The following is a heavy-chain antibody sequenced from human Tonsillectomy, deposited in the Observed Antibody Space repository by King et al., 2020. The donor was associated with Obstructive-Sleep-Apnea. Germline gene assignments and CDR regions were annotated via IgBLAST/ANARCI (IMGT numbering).Heavy chain of an antibody. D-gene: IGHD5-18*01. Sequence: VQLVESGGGVVQPGRSLRLSCAASGFTFSSYGMHWVRQAPGKGLEWVAVISYDGSNKYYADSVKGRFTISRDNSKNTLSLQMNSLRAEDTAVYYCAKAPSGYSYGKDDAFDIWGQGTMVTVSS. CDR2: ISYDGSNK. CDR1: GFTFSSYG. CDR3: AKAPSGYSYGKDDAFDI. V-gene: IGHV3-30*18. J-gene: IGHJ3*02.